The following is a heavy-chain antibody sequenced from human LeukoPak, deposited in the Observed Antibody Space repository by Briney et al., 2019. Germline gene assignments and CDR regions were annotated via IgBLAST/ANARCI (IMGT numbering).Heavy chain of an antibody. J-gene: IGHJ3*02. CDR1: GGSISSGGYY. CDR2: IYYSGST. Sequence: SETLSLTCTVSGGSISSGGYYWSWIRQHPGKGLEWIGYIYYSGSTYYNPSLKSRVTISADTSKNQFSLKLSSVTAADTAVYYCARELLKIQNAFDIWGQGTMVTVSS. CDR3: ARELLKIQNAFDI. D-gene: IGHD2-21*01. V-gene: IGHV4-31*03.